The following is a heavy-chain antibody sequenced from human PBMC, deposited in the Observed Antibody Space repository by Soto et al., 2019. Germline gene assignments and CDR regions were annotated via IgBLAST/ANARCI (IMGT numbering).Heavy chain of an antibody. Sequence: SETLSLTCTVSGGSISSGGYYWSWIRQHPGKGLEWIGYIYYSGSTYYNPSLKSRVTISVDTSKNQFSLKLSSVTAADTAVYYCARDKVAGGGFDYWGQGTLVTVSS. CDR1: GGSISSGGYY. CDR3: ARDKVAGGGFDY. V-gene: IGHV4-31*03. CDR2: IYYSGST. J-gene: IGHJ4*02. D-gene: IGHD6-19*01.